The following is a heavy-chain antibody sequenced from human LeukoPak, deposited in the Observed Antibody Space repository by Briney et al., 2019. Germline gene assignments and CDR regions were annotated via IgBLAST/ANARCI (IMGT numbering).Heavy chain of an antibody. Sequence: GGSLRLSCAASGFSFRSYWMSWVRQAPGKGLEGVANINQYGSEKYYVDSVKGRFTISRDNAKNSLSLQMSSLRAEDTAVYYCARDRPGRELLPYYMDVWGQGTTVTVSS. CDR2: INQYGSEK. D-gene: IGHD2-15*01. J-gene: IGHJ6*03. V-gene: IGHV3-7*01. CDR1: GFSFRSYW. CDR3: ARDRPGRELLPYYMDV.